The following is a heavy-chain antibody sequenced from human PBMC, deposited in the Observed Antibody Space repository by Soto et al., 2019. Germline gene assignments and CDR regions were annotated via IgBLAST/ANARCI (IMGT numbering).Heavy chain of an antibody. CDR3: AKDEYWESHFYYFMDL. J-gene: IGHJ6*03. V-gene: IGHV3-30*15. CDR1: GFTFRSYA. CDR2: ISHDGSVT. Sequence: GGSLRLSCSASGFTFRSYAMHWVRQAPGKGLEWVAVISHDGSVTYYSESVKGRFTMSRDNSKETLFLQMSSLRSEDTAIYYCAKDEYWESHFYYFMDLWGRGTTVTVSS. D-gene: IGHD1-26*01.